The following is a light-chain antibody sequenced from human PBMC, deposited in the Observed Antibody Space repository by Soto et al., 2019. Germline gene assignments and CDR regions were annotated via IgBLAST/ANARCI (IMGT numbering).Light chain of an antibody. V-gene: IGKV3-15*01. CDR1: QSVSSN. Sequence: EIVMTQSPATLSVSPWESATLSCRASQSVSSNLSWHQQKPGQAPRILMYDASTRATGISARFSGSGSGTEFTLTISSLQSEDFAVYYCQQYHNWPITFCQGTRLEIK. J-gene: IGKJ5*01. CDR3: QQYHNWPIT. CDR2: DAS.